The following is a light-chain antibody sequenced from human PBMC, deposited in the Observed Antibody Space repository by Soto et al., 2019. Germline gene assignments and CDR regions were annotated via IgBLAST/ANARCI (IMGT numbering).Light chain of an antibody. J-gene: IGLJ1*01. V-gene: IGLV2-14*02. CDR1: SNEFGSYNL. CDR2: DVS. CDR3: SSHTSSSTPYV. Sequence: QSVLTQPASVSGSPGPSITISRTGTSNEFGSYNLVSWYQQHPGKAPKLIIYDVSSRPSGVSNRFSGSKSGNTASLTISGLQAEDEADYYCSSHTSSSTPYVFGTGTKVTVL.